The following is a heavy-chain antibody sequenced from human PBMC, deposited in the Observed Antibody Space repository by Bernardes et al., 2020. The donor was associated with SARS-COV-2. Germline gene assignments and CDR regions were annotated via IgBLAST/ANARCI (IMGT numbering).Heavy chain of an antibody. V-gene: IGHV1-18*01. J-gene: IGHJ4*02. D-gene: IGHD5-12*01. Sequence: ASVKASCKASGYSFTSYGISWVRQAPGQGLEWMGWISADKGNTNYAQNLQGRVTMTTDTSTNTAYMELRSLRSDDTAVYYCAREDYSGYDSGYFDYWGQGTLVTGSS. CDR1: GYSFTSYG. CDR3: AREDYSGYDSGYFDY. CDR2: ISADKGNT.